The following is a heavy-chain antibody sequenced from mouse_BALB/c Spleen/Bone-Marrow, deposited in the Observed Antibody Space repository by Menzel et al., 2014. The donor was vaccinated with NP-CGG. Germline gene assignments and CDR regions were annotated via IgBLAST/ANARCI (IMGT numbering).Heavy chain of an antibody. CDR2: IIPYNDDT. CDR1: GFKFTSNV. V-gene: IGHV1-14*01. D-gene: IGHD2-4*01. CDR3: ARHYYDYDGAMDF. J-gene: IGHJ4*01. Sequence: EVQLQQSGPELVKPGASVKMSCKASGFKFTSNVMHWVRQKPGQGLDWIGNIIPYNDDTNYNEKFKGKATLTSDKSSSTAYMELSSLSSEDSAVYYCARHYYDYDGAMDFWGQGTSVTVSS.